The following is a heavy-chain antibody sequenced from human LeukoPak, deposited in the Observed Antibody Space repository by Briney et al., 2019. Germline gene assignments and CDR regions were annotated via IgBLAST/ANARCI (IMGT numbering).Heavy chain of an antibody. CDR2: ISGSGGST. V-gene: IGHV3-23*01. D-gene: IGHD3-9*01. CDR1: GFTFTSYA. Sequence: AGSLRLSCAASGFTFTSYAMSWDRQAPGPGLEWVSAISGSGGSTYYADSAKGRFTISRDNSKNTLYLQMNSLRAEDTAVYYCAKDLVSRDYDIYDYWGQGTLVTVSS. CDR3: AKDLVSRDYDIYDY. J-gene: IGHJ4*02.